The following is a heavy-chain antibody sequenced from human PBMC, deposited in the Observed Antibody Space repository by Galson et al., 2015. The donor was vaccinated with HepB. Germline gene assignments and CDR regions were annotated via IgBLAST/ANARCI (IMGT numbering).Heavy chain of an antibody. CDR3: ARDVGAHYYGDYGTNFDD. CDR2: VNPSGGST. D-gene: IGHD4-17*01. V-gene: IGHV1-46*01. J-gene: IGHJ4*02. CDR1: GYTFTSYY. Sequence: SVKVSCKASGYTFTSYYMHWVRQAPGQGLEWMGIVNPSGGSTSYAQKFQGRVTMTRDTSTSTVYMELSSLRSEDTAVYYCARDVGAHYYGDYGTNFDDWGQGTLVTVSS.